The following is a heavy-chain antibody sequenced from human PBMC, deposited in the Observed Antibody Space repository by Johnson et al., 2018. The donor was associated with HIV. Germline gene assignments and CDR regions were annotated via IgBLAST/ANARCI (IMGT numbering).Heavy chain of an antibody. CDR1: GFTFSTYA. CDR2: ISGGGGST. Sequence: VQLVESGGGLVQPGGSLRLSCAASGFTFSTYAMSWVRQAPGRGLEWVSAISGGGGSTYYADSVKGRFTISRDNSKNTLYLEMNSLRAEDTAVYYCARDLGNWDSPRSAFDIWGQGTMVTVSS. CDR3: ARDLGNWDSPRSAFDI. J-gene: IGHJ3*02. D-gene: IGHD1/OR15-1a*01. V-gene: IGHV3-23*04.